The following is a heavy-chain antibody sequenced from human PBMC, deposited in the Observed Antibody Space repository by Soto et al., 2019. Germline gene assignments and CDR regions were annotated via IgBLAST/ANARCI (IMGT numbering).Heavy chain of an antibody. J-gene: IGHJ4*02. CDR2: ISSIGGST. Sequence: PGGSLRISCTASGFTFSNYALSWVRQAPGKGLEWVSGISSIGGSTHYADSVKGRFTISRDTSKSTVYLQMNSLRVEDTAIYYCAKDRYSSGWYIYDYWGQGTLVTVSS. V-gene: IGHV3-23*01. CDR1: GFTFSNYA. CDR3: AKDRYSSGWYIYDY. D-gene: IGHD6-19*01.